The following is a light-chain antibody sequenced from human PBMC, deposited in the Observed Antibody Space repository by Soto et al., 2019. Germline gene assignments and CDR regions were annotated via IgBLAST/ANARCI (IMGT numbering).Light chain of an antibody. J-gene: IGKJ3*01. CDR2: AAS. CDR1: QDISSW. V-gene: IGKV1-12*01. CDR3: QQGNSFPFT. Sequence: DIQMTQSPSSVSASVGDRVTITCRASQDISSWLAWYQQKPGKAPDLLIYAASSLQSDVPSRFSGSGSGTHFTLTINGLQPEDFVTYYCQQGNSFPFTFGPGTKVD.